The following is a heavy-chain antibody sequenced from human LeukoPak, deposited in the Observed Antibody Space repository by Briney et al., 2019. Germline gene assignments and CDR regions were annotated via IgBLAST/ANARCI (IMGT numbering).Heavy chain of an antibody. J-gene: IGHJ6*04. CDR1: GGTFNSYS. D-gene: IGHD2-2*01. V-gene: IGHV1-69*13. CDR2: VIPLFCTA. Sequence: GAPLKGSCKASGGTFNSYSISWGRQGPGQRLEWMGGVIPLFCTANYAQKFQGRVTITADESTSTAYMELSSLRSEDTAVYYCARSSASIVVVPAAMHYYYGMDVWGKGTTVTVSS. CDR3: ARSSASIVVVPAAMHYYYGMDV.